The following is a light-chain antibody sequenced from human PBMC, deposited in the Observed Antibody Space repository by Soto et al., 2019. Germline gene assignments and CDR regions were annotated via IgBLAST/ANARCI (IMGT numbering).Light chain of an antibody. CDR3: QQYNNWPPIT. CDR1: QSVGSY. V-gene: IGKV3-11*01. CDR2: DAS. J-gene: IGKJ5*01. Sequence: IVLIQSPATLSLSPWERATLSCRASQSVGSYLAWYQHKPGQAPRLLISDASNRATGTPARFSGSGSETDFTLTISSLQSEDFEIYYCQQYNNWPPITFGQGTRLEIK.